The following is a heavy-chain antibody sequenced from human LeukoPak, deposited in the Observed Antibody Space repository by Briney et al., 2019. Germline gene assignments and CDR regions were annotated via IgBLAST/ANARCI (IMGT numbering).Heavy chain of an antibody. Sequence: GGSLRLSCAASGFTFSSYNMNWIRQAPGKGLEWVSYISSSSSIIYYADSVKGRFTISRDNAKNSLYLQMNSLRDEDTAVYYCASSGYYFDTSGSIYFDYWGQGTLVTVSS. J-gene: IGHJ4*02. CDR3: ASSGYYFDTSGSIYFDY. D-gene: IGHD3-22*01. V-gene: IGHV3-48*02. CDR1: GFTFSSYN. CDR2: ISSSSSII.